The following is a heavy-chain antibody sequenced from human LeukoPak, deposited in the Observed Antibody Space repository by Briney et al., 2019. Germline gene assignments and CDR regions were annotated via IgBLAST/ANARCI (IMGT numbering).Heavy chain of an antibody. J-gene: IGHJ4*02. Sequence: SETLSLTCTVSGGSISSSSYYWGWIRQPPGKGLEWFGSIYYSGSTYYNPSLTRRVPTSVGTSKNQFTLKLSSVTAAATAVYYCAGHLPEGNFFDYWGQGTLVSVSS. CDR2: IYYSGST. V-gene: IGHV4-39*01. D-gene: IGHD1-7*01. CDR1: GGSISSSSYY. CDR3: AGHLPEGNFFDY.